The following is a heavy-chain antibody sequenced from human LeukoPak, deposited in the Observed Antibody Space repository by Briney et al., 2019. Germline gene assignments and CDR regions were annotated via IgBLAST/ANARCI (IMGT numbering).Heavy chain of an antibody. D-gene: IGHD3-22*01. V-gene: IGHV3-23*01. CDR1: GFTFSSYA. Sequence: GGSLRLSCAASGFTFSSYAMSWVRQAPGKGLEWVSAISGSGGSTYYADSVKGRFTISRDNSKNTLYLQMNSLRAEDTAVYYCAEGTNYYDTFDAFDIWGQGTMVTVSS. CDR2: ISGSGGST. CDR3: AEGTNYYDTFDAFDI. J-gene: IGHJ3*02.